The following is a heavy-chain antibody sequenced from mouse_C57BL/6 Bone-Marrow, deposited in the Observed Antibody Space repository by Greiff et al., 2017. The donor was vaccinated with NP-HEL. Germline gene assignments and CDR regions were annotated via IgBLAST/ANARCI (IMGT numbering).Heavy chain of an antibody. J-gene: IGHJ2*01. CDR3: ARQGDDYEDY. D-gene: IGHD2-4*01. CDR1: GFTFSSYG. CDR2: ISSGGSYT. Sequence: EVQWVESGGDLVKPGGSLKLSCAASGFTFSSYGMSWVRQTPDKRLEWVATISSGGSYTYYPDSVKGRFTISRDNAKNTLYLQMSSLKSEDTAMYYCARQGDDYEDYWGQGTTLTVSS. V-gene: IGHV5-6*01.